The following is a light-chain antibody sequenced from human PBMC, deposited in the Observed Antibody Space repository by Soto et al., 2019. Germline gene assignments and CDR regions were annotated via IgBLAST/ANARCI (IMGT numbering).Light chain of an antibody. CDR2: WAS. CDR1: QSVLVSSMNENC. Sequence: DIVMTQSPASLAVSLGERAAIKCKSSQSVLVSSMNENCLDWYQQKPGQPPKLLIYWASTRASGVPDRFSGSGSGTDFTLAITTLQAEDAALSYCQQCYRHPWTFGKGTKVEIK. V-gene: IGKV4-1*01. CDR3: QQCYRHPWT. J-gene: IGKJ1*01.